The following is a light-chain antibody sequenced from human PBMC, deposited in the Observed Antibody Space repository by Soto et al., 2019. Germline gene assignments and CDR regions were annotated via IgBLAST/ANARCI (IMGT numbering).Light chain of an antibody. Sequence: QSALTQPPSASGSPGQSVTISCTGTSSDVGGYNYVSWYQQHPGKAPKLMIYEVTKRPSGVPDRFSGSKSGNTASLTVSGLQPEDEGDYYCSSYAGSYTFVFAPGTKVTVL. CDR3: SSYAGSYTFV. CDR1: SSDVGGYNY. V-gene: IGLV2-8*01. J-gene: IGLJ1*01. CDR2: EVT.